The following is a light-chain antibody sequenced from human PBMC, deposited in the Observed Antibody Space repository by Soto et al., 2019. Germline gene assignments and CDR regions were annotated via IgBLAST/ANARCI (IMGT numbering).Light chain of an antibody. CDR3: SSYTSSSPVV. CDR1: SSDVGGYKY. V-gene: IGLV2-14*03. CDR2: DVS. J-gene: IGLJ2*01. Sequence: QSVLTQPASVSGSPGQSITISCTGTSSDVGGYKYVSWYQQHPGKGPKLMIYDVSNRPSGVSNRFSGSKSGNTASLTISGLQAEDEADYFCSSYTSSSPVVFGGGTKLTDL.